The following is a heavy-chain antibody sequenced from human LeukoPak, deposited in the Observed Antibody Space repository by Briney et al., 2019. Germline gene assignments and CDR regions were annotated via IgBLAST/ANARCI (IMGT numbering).Heavy chain of an antibody. V-gene: IGHV3-30*02. CDR1: GFTFSSYG. Sequence: GGSLRLSCAASGFTFSSYGMHWVRQAPGKGLEWVAFIRYDGSNKYYADSVKGRFTISGDTSKNTLYLQMNSLRPGDTAVYYCAKDHVAYVVGKWFDPWGQGTLVTVSS. J-gene: IGHJ5*02. CDR3: AKDHVAYVVGKWFDP. D-gene: IGHD3-10*02. CDR2: IRYDGSNK.